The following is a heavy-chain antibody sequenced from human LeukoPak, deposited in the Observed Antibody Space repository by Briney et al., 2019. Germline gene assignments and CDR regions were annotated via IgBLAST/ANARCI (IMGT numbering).Heavy chain of an antibody. J-gene: IGHJ3*02. CDR3: ARVEWYTSAFDS. CDR2: IYYSGST. V-gene: IGHV4-59*01. CDR1: VISISNYH. D-gene: IGHD6-13*01. Sequence: PSVTLTPHGSVSVISISNYHWSCVWQPPGVGLEWIGYIYYSGSTDYNPSLKSRVTISVDTSKNQFSLKLSSVPAADTAVYYCARVEWYTSAFDSWGQGTMVTVSS.